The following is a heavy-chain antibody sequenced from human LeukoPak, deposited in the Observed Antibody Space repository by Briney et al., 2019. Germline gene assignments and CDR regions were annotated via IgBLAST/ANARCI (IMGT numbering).Heavy chain of an antibody. D-gene: IGHD3-22*01. CDR3: ARDVPYYYDSSGYYSPSDC. J-gene: IGHJ4*02. Sequence: GGSLTLFCAASGFPCSSYDASWVRQAPGKGLEWVSAISSRGGSTYYADSVKGRFTISRDNSKNTVDLLMNSLRAEDTAIYYCARDVPYYYDSSGYYSPSDCWGEGNPVTVSS. V-gene: IGHV3-23*01. CDR2: ISSRGGST. CDR1: GFPCSSYD.